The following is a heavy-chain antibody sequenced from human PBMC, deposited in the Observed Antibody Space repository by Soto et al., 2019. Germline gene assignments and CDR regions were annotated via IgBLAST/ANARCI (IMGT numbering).Heavy chain of an antibody. CDR3: AKGAVGATLSYFDY. CDR1: GFTFSSYG. D-gene: IGHD1-26*01. J-gene: IGHJ4*02. Sequence: QVQLVESGGGVVQPGRSLRLSCAASGFTFSSYGMHWVRQAPGKGLEWVAVISYDGSNKYYADSVKGRFTISRDNSKNTLYLQMNSLRAEDTAVYYCAKGAVGATLSYFDYWGQGTLVTVSS. V-gene: IGHV3-30*18. CDR2: ISYDGSNK.